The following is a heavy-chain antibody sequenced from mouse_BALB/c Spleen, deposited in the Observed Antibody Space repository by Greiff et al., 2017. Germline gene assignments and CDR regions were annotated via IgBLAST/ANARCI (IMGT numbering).Heavy chain of an antibody. CDR3: ARYGWDY. CDR1: GFTFSDYY. J-gene: IGHJ2*01. V-gene: IGHV5-4*02. CDR2: ISDGGSYT. Sequence: EVQRVESGGGLVKPGGSLKLSCAASGFTFSDYYMYWVRQTPEKRLEWVATISDGGSYTYYPDSVKGRFTISRDNAKNNLYLQMSSLKSEDTAMYYCARYGWDYWGQGTTLTVSS. D-gene: IGHD1-2*01.